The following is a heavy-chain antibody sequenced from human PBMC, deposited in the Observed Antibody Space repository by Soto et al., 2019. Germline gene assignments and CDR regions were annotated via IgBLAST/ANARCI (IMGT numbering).Heavy chain of an antibody. CDR1: GGSISSSNW. D-gene: IGHD3-16*01. J-gene: IGHJ4*02. CDR2: IYHSGST. V-gene: IGHV4-4*02. CDR3: ARVGGGVEFDY. Sequence: QVQLQESGPGLVKPSGTLSLTCAVSGGSISSSNWWSWVRQPPGKGLEWIGEIYHSGSTNYNPSLKSRVTISVDRSKTKSSVKLGSVTPAARAVYYGARVGGGVEFDYWGQGTLVTVSS.